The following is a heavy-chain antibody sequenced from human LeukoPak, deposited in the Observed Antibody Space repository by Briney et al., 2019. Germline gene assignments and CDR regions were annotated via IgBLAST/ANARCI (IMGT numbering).Heavy chain of an antibody. CDR3: ARDQVVAGIRPPFDY. J-gene: IGHJ4*02. D-gene: IGHD6-19*01. CDR1: GFTFSSYW. Sequence: GGSLRLSCAASGFTFSSYWMSWVRQPPGKGLEWVASVNPDGSEKYYVDSVRGRFTISRDNARNSLYLQMNSLRAEDTAVYYCARDQVVAGIRPPFDYWGQGTLLTVSS. CDR2: VNPDGSEK. V-gene: IGHV3-7*05.